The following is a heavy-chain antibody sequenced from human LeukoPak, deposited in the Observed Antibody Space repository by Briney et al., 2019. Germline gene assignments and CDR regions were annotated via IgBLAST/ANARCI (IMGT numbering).Heavy chain of an antibody. V-gene: IGHV4-34*01. CDR1: GGSFSGYY. J-gene: IGHJ6*02. CDR2: INHSGST. CDR3: ARGDYDILTGTRPHYYYYYGMDV. Sequence: PSETLSLTCAVYGGSFSGYYWSWIRQPPGKGLEWIGEINHSGSTNYNPSLKSRVTISVDTSKNQFSLKLSSVTAADTVVYYCARGDYDILTGTRPHYYYYYGMDVWGQGTTVTVSS. D-gene: IGHD3-9*01.